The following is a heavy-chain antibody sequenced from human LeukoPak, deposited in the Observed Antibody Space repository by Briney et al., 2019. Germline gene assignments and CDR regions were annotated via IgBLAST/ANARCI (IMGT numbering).Heavy chain of an antibody. CDR1: GFTFSSYG. CDR2: IRYEGNEK. J-gene: IGHJ5*02. CDR3: AKDLMRDRWFGES. Sequence: GRSLRLSCAASGFTFSSYGMHWVRQAPGKGLEWVAFIRYEGNEKYYADSVKGRFTISRDNPKNTLYLDMNSLRVEDTAVYYCAKDLMRDRWFGESWGQGTLVTVSS. D-gene: IGHD3-10*01. V-gene: IGHV3-30*02.